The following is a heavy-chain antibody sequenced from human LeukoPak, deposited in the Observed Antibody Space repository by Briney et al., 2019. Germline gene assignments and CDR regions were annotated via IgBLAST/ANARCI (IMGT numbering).Heavy chain of an antibody. D-gene: IGHD3-22*01. CDR2: INSDGSST. CDR3: AREAYYDSSGPFDP. Sequence: GGSLRLSCAASGFTFSSYWMHWVRQAPGKGLVWVSRINSDGSSTSYADSVKGRFTIFRDNAKNTLYLQMNSLRVEDTAVYYCAREAYYDSSGPFDPWGQGTLVTVSS. J-gene: IGHJ5*02. V-gene: IGHV3-74*01. CDR1: GFTFSSYW.